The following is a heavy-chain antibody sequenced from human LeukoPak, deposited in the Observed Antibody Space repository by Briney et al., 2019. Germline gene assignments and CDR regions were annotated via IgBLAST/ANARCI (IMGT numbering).Heavy chain of an antibody. CDR2: INSDVSTT. J-gene: IGHJ3*02. CDR3: ARYGRYRSTDI. CDR1: GFTSSAYC. D-gene: IGHD1-26*01. Sequence: GGSLRLSCAASGFTSSAYCMHWVRQVPGKGLVWVSRINSDVSTTNYADSVKGRFTISRDNAKNTIYLQMNSLRAEDTAVYYCARYGRYRSTDICGPGTVVTVSS. V-gene: IGHV3-74*01.